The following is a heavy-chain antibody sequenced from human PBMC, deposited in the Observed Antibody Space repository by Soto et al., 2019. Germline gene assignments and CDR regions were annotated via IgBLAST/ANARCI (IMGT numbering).Heavy chain of an antibody. J-gene: IGHJ3*02. CDR2: TYYRSKWYN. D-gene: IGHD6-19*01. CDR3: ARAQAKFRSAVAAPFDI. V-gene: IGHV6-1*01. Sequence: SQTLSLTCVISGDSVSSNSAAWNWIRQSPSRGLEWLGRTYYRSKWYNDYAVSVKSRITINPDTSKNQFSLQLNSVTPEDTAVYYCARAQAKFRSAVAAPFDIWGQGTMVTGSS. CDR1: GDSVSSNSAA.